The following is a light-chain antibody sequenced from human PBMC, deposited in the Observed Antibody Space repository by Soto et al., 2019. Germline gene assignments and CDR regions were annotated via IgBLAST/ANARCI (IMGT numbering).Light chain of an antibody. CDR1: QSLLHSNGYNY. V-gene: IGKV2-28*01. Sequence: DIVMTQSPLSLPVTPGEPASISCRSSQSLLHSNGYNYLDWYLQKPGQSPQLLIYLGSNRASGVPDRFSGSGSGKDFTLKISRVEAEDVGVYYCMQALQTQYTFGQGTKVEIK. CDR2: LGS. CDR3: MQALQTQYT. J-gene: IGKJ2*01.